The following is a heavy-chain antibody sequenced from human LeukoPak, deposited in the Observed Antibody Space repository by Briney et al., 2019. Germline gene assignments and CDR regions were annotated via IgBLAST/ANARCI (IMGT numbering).Heavy chain of an antibody. D-gene: IGHD5-12*01. V-gene: IGHV3-11*01. J-gene: IGHJ4*02. Sequence: PGGSLRLSCVASGFTFSDYYMSWIRQAPGKGLEWISYISSSASTIYYTDSVKGRSTISRDNAKNSLYLQMNSLRDDDTAVYYCARGKWQTVPFDCWGQGTLVTVSS. CDR2: ISSSASTI. CDR1: GFTFSDYY. CDR3: ARGKWQTVPFDC.